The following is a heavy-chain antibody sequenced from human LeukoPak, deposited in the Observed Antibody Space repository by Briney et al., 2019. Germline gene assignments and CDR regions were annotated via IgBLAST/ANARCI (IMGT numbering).Heavy chain of an antibody. CDR1: GGSISSGSYY. J-gene: IGHJ4*02. CDR3: ARDRLGDLDY. V-gene: IGHV4-61*02. CDR2: IYTSGST. D-gene: IGHD3-16*01. Sequence: SQTLSLTCTVSGGSISSGSYYWSWIRQPAGKGLEWIGRIYTSGSTNYNPSLKSRVTISVDTSKNQFSLKLGSVTAADTAVYYCARDRLGDLDYWGQGTLVTVSS.